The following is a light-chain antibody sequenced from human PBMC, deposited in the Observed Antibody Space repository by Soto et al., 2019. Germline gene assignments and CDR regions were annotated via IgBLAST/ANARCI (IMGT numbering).Light chain of an antibody. CDR2: GAS. CDR1: QSVSSNY. Sequence: EIVLTQSPGTLSLSPGERATLSCRASQSVSSNYLAWYQQKPGQAPRLLIYGASSRATGIPDRFSRSGSGTDFTLTISRLEPEDFTVYHWQQYGSSPLTFGGGTKVEIK. J-gene: IGKJ4*01. V-gene: IGKV3-20*01. CDR3: QQYGSSPLT.